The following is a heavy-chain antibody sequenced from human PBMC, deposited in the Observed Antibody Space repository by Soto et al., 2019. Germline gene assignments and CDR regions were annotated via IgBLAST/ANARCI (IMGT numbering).Heavy chain of an antibody. D-gene: IGHD4-17*01. Sequence: SETLSLTCTVSCGSISSGDYYWSWIRQPPGKGLEWIGYIYYSGSTYYNPSLKSRVTISVDTSKNQFSLKLSSVTAADTAVYYCARDLPDYGGNSGFDPWGQGTLVTVP. J-gene: IGHJ5*02. CDR2: IYYSGST. CDR1: CGSISSGDYY. V-gene: IGHV4-30-4*01. CDR3: ARDLPDYGGNSGFDP.